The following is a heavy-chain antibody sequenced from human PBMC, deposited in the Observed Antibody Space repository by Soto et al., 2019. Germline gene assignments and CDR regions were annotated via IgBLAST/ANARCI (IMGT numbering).Heavy chain of an antibody. V-gene: IGHV4-30-4*01. CDR1: GGSISSGDYY. CDR3: AREGRRIAARPRYWYFDL. D-gene: IGHD6-13*01. J-gene: IGHJ2*01. Sequence: QVQLQESGPGLVKPSQTLSLTCTVSGGSISSGDYYWSWIRQPPGKGLEWIGYIYYSGSTYYNPSLMSRVTISVDTSKNQFSLKLSSVTAADTAVYYCAREGRRIAARPRYWYFDLWGRGTLVTVSS. CDR2: IYYSGST.